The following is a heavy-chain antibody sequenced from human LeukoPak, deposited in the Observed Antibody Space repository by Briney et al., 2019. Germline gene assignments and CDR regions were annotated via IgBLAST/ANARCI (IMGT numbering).Heavy chain of an antibody. V-gene: IGHV3-NL1*01. J-gene: IGHJ4*02. CDR2: IYSGGDT. Sequence: GGSLRLSCAASGFTFSSYGMHWVRQAPGKGLEWVSIIYSGGDTYYADYVKGRFTISRDNSKNTLYLQMNNLRPEDTAVYYCTRGPGSTWYPDYWGQGTLVTVSS. D-gene: IGHD6-13*01. CDR3: TRGPGSTWYPDY. CDR1: GFTFSSYG.